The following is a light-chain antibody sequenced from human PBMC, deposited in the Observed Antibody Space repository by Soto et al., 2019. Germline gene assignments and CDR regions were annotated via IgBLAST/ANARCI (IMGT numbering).Light chain of an antibody. CDR2: GNT. CDR3: QSYDSSLSEWV. Sequence: QSVLTQPPSVSGAPGQRVTISCTGSSSNIGSGYDVHWYQQLPGTAPKLLIYGNTNRPSGVPDRFSGSKSGTSAALAITGREAEDEADYYCQSYDSSLSEWVFGGGTKLTVL. J-gene: IGLJ3*02. V-gene: IGLV1-40*01. CDR1: SSNIGSGYD.